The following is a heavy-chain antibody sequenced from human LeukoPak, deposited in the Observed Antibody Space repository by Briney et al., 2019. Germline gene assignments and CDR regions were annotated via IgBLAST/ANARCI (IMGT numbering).Heavy chain of an antibody. V-gene: IGHV1-2*02. CDR2: INPNSGGT. J-gene: IGHJ4*02. D-gene: IGHD1-26*01. CDR1: GYTFTGYY. CDR3: ARVPPPPSYSYYFDY. Sequence: ASVKVSCKASGYTFTGYYMHWVRQAPGQGLEWMGWINPNSGGTNYAQKFQGRVTMTRDTSISTAYMELSRLRSDDPAVYYCARVPPPPSYSYYFDYWGQGTLVTVSS.